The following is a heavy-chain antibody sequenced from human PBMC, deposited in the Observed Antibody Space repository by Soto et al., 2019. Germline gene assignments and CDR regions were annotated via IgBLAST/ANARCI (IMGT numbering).Heavy chain of an antibody. D-gene: IGHD4-17*01. Sequence: SETLSLTCTVSGGSISSSSYYWGWIRQPPGKGLEWIGSIYYSGSTYYNPSLKSRVTISVDTSKNQFSLKLSSVTAADTAVYYCARPWDTVTTWVHWFDPWGQGTLVTVSS. V-gene: IGHV4-39*01. J-gene: IGHJ5*02. CDR3: ARPWDTVTTWVHWFDP. CDR2: IYYSGST. CDR1: GGSISSSSYY.